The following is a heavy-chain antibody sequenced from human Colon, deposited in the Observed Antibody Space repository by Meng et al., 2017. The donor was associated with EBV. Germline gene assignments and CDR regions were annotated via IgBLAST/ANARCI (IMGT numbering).Heavy chain of an antibody. J-gene: IGHJ4*02. D-gene: IGHD5-24*01. V-gene: IGHV4-4*02. CDR1: GASISSNNW. CDR2: IYHGGNT. Sequence: VRPQESGPGLVEPSGTLSLTCAVAGASISSNNWWSWVRQPPGKGLEWIGEIYHGGNTNYNPSLKSRVTISVDRSNDQFSLSLSSVTAADTAVYYCARGNAYNAPSFDYWGQGTLVTVSS. CDR3: ARGNAYNAPSFDY.